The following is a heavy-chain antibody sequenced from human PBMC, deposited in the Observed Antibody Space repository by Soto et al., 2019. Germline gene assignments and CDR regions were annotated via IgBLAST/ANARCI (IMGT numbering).Heavy chain of an antibody. V-gene: IGHV3-72*01. J-gene: IGHJ6*03. CDR2: TRNKANSYTT. CDR3: AREQGYCSGGSCYLWDYYYYMDV. Sequence: GGSLRLSCAASGFTFSDHYMDWVRQAPGKGLEWVGRTRNKANSYTTEYAASVKGRFTISRDDSKNSLYLQMNSLKTEDTAVYYCAREQGYCSGGSCYLWDYYYYMDVWGKGTTVTVSS. D-gene: IGHD2-15*01. CDR1: GFTFSDHY.